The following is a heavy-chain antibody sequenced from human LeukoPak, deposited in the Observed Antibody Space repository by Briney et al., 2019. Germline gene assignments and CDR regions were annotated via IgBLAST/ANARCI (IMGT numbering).Heavy chain of an antibody. V-gene: IGHV4-39*01. CDR1: GGSISSISYY. CDR2: IYYSGTT. Sequence: SETLSLTCSVSGGSISSISYYWGWIRRPPGKGLEWIASIYYSGTTHYNPSLSSRVTMSVDTSKNQFSLKLSAVTAADTAVYYCARQGISYYYYGMDVWGQGTAVTVSS. CDR3: ARQGISYYYYGMDV. D-gene: IGHD3-10*01. J-gene: IGHJ6*02.